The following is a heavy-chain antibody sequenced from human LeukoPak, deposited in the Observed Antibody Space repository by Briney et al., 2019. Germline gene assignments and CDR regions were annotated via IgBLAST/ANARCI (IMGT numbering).Heavy chain of an antibody. CDR1: GFTFSSYS. D-gene: IGHD5-18*01. CDR2: ISGSGGST. Sequence: PGGSLRLSCAASGFTFSSYSMSWVRQAPGKGLEWVSAISGSGGSTYYADSVKGRFTISRDNSKNTLYLQMNSLRAEDTAVYYCAREVQSGTAMGRHFDYWGQGTLVTVSS. V-gene: IGHV3-23*01. J-gene: IGHJ4*02. CDR3: AREVQSGTAMGRHFDY.